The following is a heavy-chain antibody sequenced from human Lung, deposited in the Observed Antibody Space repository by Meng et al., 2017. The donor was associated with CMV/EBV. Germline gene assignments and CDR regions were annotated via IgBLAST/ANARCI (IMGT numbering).Heavy chain of an antibody. V-gene: IGHV3-48*01. CDR2: ISSSRTA. CDR1: GFTFSSYS. Sequence: GXSXKIXCAASGFTFSSYSMNWVRQAPGKGLEWLSYISSSRTADYADSVKGRLTISRDNVNKSLYLQINSLRAEDTAVYYCARDYVGASGLDYWGQATLVTVSS. CDR3: ARDYVGASGLDY. D-gene: IGHD1-26*01. J-gene: IGHJ4*02.